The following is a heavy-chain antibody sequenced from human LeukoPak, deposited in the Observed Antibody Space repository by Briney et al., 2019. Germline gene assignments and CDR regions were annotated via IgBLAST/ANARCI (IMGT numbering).Heavy chain of an antibody. V-gene: IGHV3-48*02. D-gene: IGHD3-22*01. Sequence: GGSLRLSCAASGFTFSSYWMNWVRQAPGKGLKWVSYISSSSSTIYYADSVKGRFTISRDNAKNSLYLQMNSLRDEDTAVHYCAREYYYDSSGYLDYWGQGTLVTVSS. J-gene: IGHJ4*02. CDR1: GFTFSSYW. CDR3: AREYYYDSSGYLDY. CDR2: ISSSSSTI.